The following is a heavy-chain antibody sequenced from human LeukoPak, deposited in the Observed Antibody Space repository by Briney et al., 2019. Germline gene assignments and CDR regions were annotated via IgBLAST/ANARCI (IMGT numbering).Heavy chain of an antibody. J-gene: IGHJ5*02. CDR1: GFTFSSYG. V-gene: IGHV3-30*03. Sequence: PGGSLRLSCAASGFTFSSYGIHWVRQAPGKGLEWVAVISYDGSNKYYADSVQGRFTISRDNSKNTLYLQMNSLRAEDTAVYYCARDNGEWRLNWFDHWGQGTLVTVSS. CDR3: ARDNGEWRLNWFDH. CDR2: ISYDGSNK. D-gene: IGHD2-8*01.